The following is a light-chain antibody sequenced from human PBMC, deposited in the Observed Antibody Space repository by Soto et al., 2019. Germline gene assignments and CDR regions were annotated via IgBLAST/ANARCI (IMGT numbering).Light chain of an antibody. CDR2: WAS. CDR1: LRDIYKSNNKNH. Sequence: DVVMTLSQDSLGVALGERVDMDGRRSLRDIYKSNNKNHLAWYQQKPGQPPQLIIYWASTRESGVPERFSGSGSETDFTLTIRSLEAEDVAFSWCQQYFDVPLTFGGGTKVDIK. V-gene: IGKV4-1*01. J-gene: IGKJ4*01. CDR3: QQYFDVPLT.